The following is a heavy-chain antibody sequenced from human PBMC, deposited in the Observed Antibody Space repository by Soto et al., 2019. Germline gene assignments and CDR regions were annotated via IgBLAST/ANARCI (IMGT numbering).Heavy chain of an antibody. CDR1: GFTFSSYG. V-gene: IGHV3-30*18. Sequence: GGSLRLSCAASGFTFSSYGMHWVRQAPGKGLEWVAVISYDGSNKYYADSVKGRFTISRDNSKNTLYLQMNSLRAEDTAVYYCAKGRGYSYGYLAPYYYYYGMDVWGQGTTVTVSS. J-gene: IGHJ6*02. CDR3: AKGRGYSYGYLAPYYYYYGMDV. D-gene: IGHD5-18*01. CDR2: ISYDGSNK.